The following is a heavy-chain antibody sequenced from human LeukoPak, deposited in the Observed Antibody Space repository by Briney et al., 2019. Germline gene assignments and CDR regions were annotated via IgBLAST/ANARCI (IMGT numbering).Heavy chain of an antibody. CDR3: ARDYYDSSCYYFDY. V-gene: IGHV3-11*04. CDR2: ISSSGSTI. CDR1: GFTFSDYY. D-gene: IGHD3-22*01. Sequence: PGGTLRLSCAASGFTFSDYYMSWIRHAPGKGLEWVSYISSSGSTIYYAVSVKGRFTIPRDNAKNSLYLQMNSLRAEDTAVYYCARDYYDSSCYYFDYWGQGTLVTVSS. J-gene: IGHJ4*02.